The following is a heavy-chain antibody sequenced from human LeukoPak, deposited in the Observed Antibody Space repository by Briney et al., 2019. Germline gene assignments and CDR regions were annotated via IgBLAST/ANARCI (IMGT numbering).Heavy chain of an antibody. Sequence: GASVKVSCKASGGTFSSYAISWVRQAPGQGLEWMGRFIPILGIANYAQKFQGRVTITADKSTSTAYMELSSLRSEDTAVYYCARSIAAAGTAYYFDYWGQGTLVTVSS. J-gene: IGHJ4*02. V-gene: IGHV1-69*04. CDR1: GGTFSSYA. D-gene: IGHD6-13*01. CDR2: FIPILGIA. CDR3: ARSIAAAGTAYYFDY.